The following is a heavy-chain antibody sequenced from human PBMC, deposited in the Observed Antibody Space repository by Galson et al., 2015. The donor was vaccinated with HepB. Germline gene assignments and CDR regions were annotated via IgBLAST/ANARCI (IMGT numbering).Heavy chain of an antibody. CDR2: INPNSGGT. J-gene: IGHJ4*02. D-gene: IGHD3-22*01. Sequence: SVKVSCKASGYTFTGYYMHWVRQAPGQGLEWMGRINPNSGGTNYAQKFQGRVTMTRDTSISTAYMELSRLRSDDTAVYYCARGSDYYDSSSHFDYWGQGTLVTVSS. CDR1: GYTFTGYY. CDR3: ARGSDYYDSSSHFDY. V-gene: IGHV1-2*06.